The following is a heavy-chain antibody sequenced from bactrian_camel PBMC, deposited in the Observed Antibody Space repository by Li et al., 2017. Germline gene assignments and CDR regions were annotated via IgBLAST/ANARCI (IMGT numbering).Heavy chain of an antibody. V-gene: IGHV3S57*01. CDR3: AAGRGFLGDMNPLRYRY. CDR2: IDRDGTT. Sequence: VQAGGSLRLSCAAPGVTYSMYCMAWFREGPGKEREGVASIDRDGTTTYADSVKGRFTISKDNARNTLYLHMNNLEPEDTAIYYCAAGRGFLGDMNPLRYRYWGQGTQVTVS. CDR1: GVTYSMYC. J-gene: IGHJ4*01. D-gene: IGHD3*01.